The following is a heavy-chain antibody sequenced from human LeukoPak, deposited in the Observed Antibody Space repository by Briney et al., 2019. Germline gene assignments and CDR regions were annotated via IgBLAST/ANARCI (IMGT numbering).Heavy chain of an antibody. CDR1: GYTFTGYY. V-gene: IGHV1-2*02. J-gene: IGHJ5*02. Sequence: ASVKVSCKASGYTFTGYYMHWVRQAPGQGLEWMGWINPNSGGTNYAQKFQGRVTMTRDTSISTAYMELSRLRSDDTAVYYCARGEGYSSGDCWFDPWGQGTLVTVSS. CDR2: INPNSGGT. D-gene: IGHD6-19*01. CDR3: ARGEGYSSGDCWFDP.